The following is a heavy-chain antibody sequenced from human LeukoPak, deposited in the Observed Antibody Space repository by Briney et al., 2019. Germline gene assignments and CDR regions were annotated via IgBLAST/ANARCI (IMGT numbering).Heavy chain of an antibody. CDR3: ATSTRGVYAFDI. V-gene: IGHV3-7*01. CDR2: INRDGTEK. D-gene: IGHD3-10*01. Sequence: GGSLRLSCAASGLPFGSHWLSWFRQSPGRGREGGARINRDGTEKQYLDSEKGRFTISRDNARNSQYLQMNSLRAEDTAVYYCATSTRGVYAFDIWGQGTMVTVSS. J-gene: IGHJ3*02. CDR1: GLPFGSHW.